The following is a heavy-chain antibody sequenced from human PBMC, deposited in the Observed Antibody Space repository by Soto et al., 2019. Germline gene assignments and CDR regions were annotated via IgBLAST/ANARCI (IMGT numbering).Heavy chain of an antibody. Sequence: PSETLSLTCTVSGGSISSYYWSWIRQPPGKGLEWIGYIYYSGSTNYNPSLKSRVTISVDTSKNQFSLKLSSVTAADTAVYYCARFQSSGWYGNWFDPWGQGTLVTVSS. CDR3: ARFQSSGWYGNWFDP. V-gene: IGHV4-59*01. J-gene: IGHJ5*02. D-gene: IGHD6-19*01. CDR2: IYYSGST. CDR1: GGSISSYY.